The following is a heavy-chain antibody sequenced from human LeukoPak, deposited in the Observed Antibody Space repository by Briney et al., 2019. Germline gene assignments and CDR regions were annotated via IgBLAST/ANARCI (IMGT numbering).Heavy chain of an antibody. V-gene: IGHV4-59*08. CDR2: VYYSGYT. Sequence: PSETLSLTCTVSGGSISNYYWSWIRRPPGKGLEWIGYVYYSGYTNYNPSLKSRVTISADTSKNRFSLKLTSVTAADTAVYYCARHKGDSGYENYFDYWGQGTLVIVST. CDR1: GGSISNYY. J-gene: IGHJ4*02. D-gene: IGHD5-12*01. CDR3: ARHKGDSGYENYFDY.